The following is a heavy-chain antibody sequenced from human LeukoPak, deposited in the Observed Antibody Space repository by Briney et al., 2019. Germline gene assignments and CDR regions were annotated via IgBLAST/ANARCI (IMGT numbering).Heavy chain of an antibody. CDR2: IIPIFGTA. CDR1: GGTFSSYA. V-gene: IGHV1-69*13. CDR3: ARVTTGTVDY. D-gene: IGHD1-1*01. Sequence: GASVKVSCKASGGTFSSYAISWVRQAPGQGLEWMGGIIPIFGTANYAQKFQGRVTIPADESTSTAYMELSSLRSEDTAVYYCARVTTGTVDYWGQGTLVTVSS. J-gene: IGHJ4*02.